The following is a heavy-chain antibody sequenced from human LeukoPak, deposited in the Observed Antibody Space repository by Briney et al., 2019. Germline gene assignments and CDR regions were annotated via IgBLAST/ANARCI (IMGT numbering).Heavy chain of an antibody. J-gene: IGHJ4*02. V-gene: IGHV3-48*04. CDR1: GYTFSNSN. CDR3: ARGSGYFFND. D-gene: IGHD3-22*01. CDR2: ISSGSSTI. Sequence: GGSLRLSCAASGYTFSNSNMNWVRQAPGKGPEWLSYISSGSSTIYYADSVKGRFTISRENAKNSLYLQMNSLSAEDMAVYYCARGSGYFFNDWGQGTLVTVSS.